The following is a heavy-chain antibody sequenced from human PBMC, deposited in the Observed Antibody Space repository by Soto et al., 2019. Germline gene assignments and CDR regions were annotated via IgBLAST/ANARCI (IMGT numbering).Heavy chain of an antibody. D-gene: IGHD3-3*01. CDR3: AVPLPYDFWSGYYTDYYYYGMDV. J-gene: IGHJ6*02. CDR2: ISYDGSNK. CDR1: GFTFSSYA. V-gene: IGHV3-30-3*01. Sequence: QVQLVESGGGVVQPGRSLRLSCAAPGFTFSSYAMHWVRQAPGKGLEWVAVISYDGSNKYYADSVKGRFTISRDNSKNTLYLQMNSLRAEDTAVYYCAVPLPYDFWSGYYTDYYYYGMDVWGQGTTVTVSS.